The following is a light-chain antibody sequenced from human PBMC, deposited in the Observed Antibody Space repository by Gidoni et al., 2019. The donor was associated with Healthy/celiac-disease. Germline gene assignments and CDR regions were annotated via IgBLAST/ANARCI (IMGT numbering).Light chain of an antibody. CDR2: AAS. Sequence: DIQMTPSPSSLSASVGDRVTITSRASQSISSYLNWYQQKPGKAPKLLIYAASSLQSGVPSRFSGSGSGTDFTLTISSLQPEDFATYYCQQSYSTPLTFXGXTKVEIK. CDR1: QSISSY. J-gene: IGKJ4*01. CDR3: QQSYSTPLT. V-gene: IGKV1-39*01.